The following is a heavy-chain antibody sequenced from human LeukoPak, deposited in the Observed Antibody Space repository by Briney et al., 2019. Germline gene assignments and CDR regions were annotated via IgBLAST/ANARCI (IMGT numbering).Heavy chain of an antibody. CDR2: INPSNGDT. J-gene: IGHJ6*02. V-gene: IGHV1-2*06. D-gene: IGHD1-26*01. CDR3: ARSWYRMDV. Sequence: GASVKVSCKASGYTFTASYMQWARQAPGQGLEWMGRINPSNGDTEYEQKFQGRVTMTRDTPISTVYMELSRLTSDDTAVYYCARSWYRMDVWGQGTTVTVSS. CDR1: GYTFTASY.